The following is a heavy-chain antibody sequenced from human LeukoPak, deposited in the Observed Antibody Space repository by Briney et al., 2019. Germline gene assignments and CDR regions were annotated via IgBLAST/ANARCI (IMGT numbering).Heavy chain of an antibody. Sequence: PSETLSLTCAVYGGSFSGYYWSWIRQPPGKGLEWIGEINHSGSTNYNPSLKSRVTISVDTSKNQFSLKLSSVTAADTAVYYCARHPPRNWARDYWGQGTLVTVSS. CDR2: INHSGST. CDR1: GGSFSGYY. D-gene: IGHD7-27*01. V-gene: IGHV4-34*01. J-gene: IGHJ4*02. CDR3: ARHPPRNWARDY.